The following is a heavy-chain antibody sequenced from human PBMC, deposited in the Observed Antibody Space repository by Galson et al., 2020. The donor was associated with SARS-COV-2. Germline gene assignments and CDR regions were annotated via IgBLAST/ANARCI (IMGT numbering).Heavy chain of an antibody. D-gene: IGHD3-9*01. J-gene: IGHJ6*02. CDR1: GFTFSSYG. CDR2: IWYDGSNK. CDR3: AKDSMYYDILTGYLAPKQSEYYYYYYGMDV. V-gene: IGHV3-33*06. Sequence: GGSLRLSCAASGFTFSSYGMHWVRQAPGKGLEWVAVIWYDGSNKYYADSVKGRFTISRDNSKNTLYLQMNSLRAEDTAVYYCAKDSMYYDILTGYLAPKQSEYYYYYYGMDVWGQGTKVTVSS.